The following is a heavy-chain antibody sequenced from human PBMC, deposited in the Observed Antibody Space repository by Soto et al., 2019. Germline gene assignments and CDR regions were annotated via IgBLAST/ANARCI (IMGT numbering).Heavy chain of an antibody. D-gene: IGHD3-22*01. J-gene: IGHJ4*02. V-gene: IGHV3-23*01. CDR2: VSDSGGST. CDR1: GFTFRSYA. Sequence: EVQLLESGGGWLQPGGSLRLSCAASGFTFRSYAMSWVRQAPGKGLEWVSAVSDSGGSTYYADSVKGRFTISRDNSKNTIYLQMNSLRADDTAIYYCATGSSASRPYYFDYWGQGTLVTVS. CDR3: ATGSSASRPYYFDY.